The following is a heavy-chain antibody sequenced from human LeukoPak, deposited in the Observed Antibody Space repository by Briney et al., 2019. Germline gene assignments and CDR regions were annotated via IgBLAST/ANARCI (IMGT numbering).Heavy chain of an antibody. CDR1: GYTFTSYA. V-gene: IGHV1-3*01. Sequence: ASVKVSCKASGYTFTSYAMHWVRQAPGQRLEWMGWINAGNGNTKYSQKFQGRVTITRDTSASTAYMELSSLRSEDTAVYYCAILTTGWDYYYGMDVWAKGPRSPSP. CDR3: AILTTGWDYYYGMDV. D-gene: IGHD4/OR15-4a*01. CDR2: INAGNGNT. J-gene: IGHJ6*02.